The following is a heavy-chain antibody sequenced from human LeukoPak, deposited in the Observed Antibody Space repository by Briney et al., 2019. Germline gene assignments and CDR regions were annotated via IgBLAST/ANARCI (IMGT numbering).Heavy chain of an antibody. CDR2: VISTGGST. D-gene: IGHD6-6*01. Sequence: GGSLRLSCAASGFTFSNYGMSWVRQAPGKGLEWVAGVISTGGSTYYADSVKGRFTISRDNSKNTLYLQMNSLRAEDTAVYYCAKDWEYSSSSVYFDYWGQGTLVTVSS. CDR1: GFTFSNYG. J-gene: IGHJ4*02. CDR3: AKDWEYSSSSVYFDY. V-gene: IGHV3-23*01.